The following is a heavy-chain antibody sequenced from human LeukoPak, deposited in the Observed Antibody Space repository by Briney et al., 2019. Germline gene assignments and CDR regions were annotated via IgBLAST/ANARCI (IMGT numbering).Heavy chain of an antibody. V-gene: IGHV5-51*03. J-gene: IGHJ3*02. CDR2: IYSGDSDT. Sequence: TPGQSLKISCKGSGYSFTTYWIGWVRQMPGKGLEWMGIIYSGDSDTTYSPSFQGQVTISADKSISTAYLQWSSLKASDTAMYYCARRHGRTTVHDAFDIWGQGTMVTVSS. D-gene: IGHD1-7*01. CDR3: ARRHGRTTVHDAFDI. CDR1: GYSFTTYW.